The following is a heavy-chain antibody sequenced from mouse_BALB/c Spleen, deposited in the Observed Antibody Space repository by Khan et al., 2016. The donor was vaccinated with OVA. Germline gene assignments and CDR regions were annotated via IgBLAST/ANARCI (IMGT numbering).Heavy chain of an antibody. CDR3: ARGSGNSRFAY. D-gene: IGHD1-3*01. CDR1: GYTFTDYA. V-gene: IGHV1S137*01. CDR2: ISTYYGDA. J-gene: IGHJ3*01. Sequence: VQLQESGAELVRPGVSVKISCKGSGYTFTDYAMHWVKQSHAKSLEWIGVISTYYGDADYNQKFKGEATMTVDKSSSTAYMELARLTAEDSAIYYCARGSGNSRFAYWGQGTLVTVSA.